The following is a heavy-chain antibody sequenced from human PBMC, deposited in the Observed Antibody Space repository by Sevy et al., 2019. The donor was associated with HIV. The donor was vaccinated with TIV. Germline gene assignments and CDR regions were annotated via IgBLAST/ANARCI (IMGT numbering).Heavy chain of an antibody. J-gene: IGHJ4*02. V-gene: IGHV3-7*01. CDR3: ASNTYHYDSNTYYPVY. CDR1: GFNLSPYW. Sequence: GGSLRLSCVASGFNLSPYWMTWVRQAPGKGLEWVANIKQDGNEKYYVDSVKGRFTVSRENAKNALYLQMYSLRFEDTAVYFCASNTYHYDSNTYYPVYWGQGTRVTVSS. CDR2: IKQDGNEK. D-gene: IGHD3-22*01.